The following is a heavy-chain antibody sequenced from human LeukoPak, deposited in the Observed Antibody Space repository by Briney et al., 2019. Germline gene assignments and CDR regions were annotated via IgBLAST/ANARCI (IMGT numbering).Heavy chain of an antibody. CDR3: ARVRGSYYFYYYMDV. Sequence: GGSLRLSCAASGFTFSSYSMNWVRQAPGKGLEWVSSISSSSSYIYYADSVKGRFTISRDNAKNSLYLQMNSLRAEDTAVYYCARVRGSYYFYYYMDVWGKRTTVTVSS. CDR1: GFTFSSYS. J-gene: IGHJ6*03. D-gene: IGHD1-26*01. V-gene: IGHV3-21*01. CDR2: ISSSSSYI.